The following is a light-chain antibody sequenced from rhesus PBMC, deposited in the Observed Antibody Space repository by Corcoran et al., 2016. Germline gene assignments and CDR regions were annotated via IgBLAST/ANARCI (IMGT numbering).Light chain of an antibody. CDR2: KAS. CDR3: QQYSSSPWT. Sequence: DIQMTQSPSSLSASVGDTVTITCRASQSISSWLAWYQKKPGKAPNLLIYKASTLQSGVPSRFSGSGSGTEFTLTISSLQSEDFATYYCQQYSSSPWTFGQGTKVEIK. J-gene: IGKJ1*01. V-gene: IGKV1-22*01. CDR1: QSISSW.